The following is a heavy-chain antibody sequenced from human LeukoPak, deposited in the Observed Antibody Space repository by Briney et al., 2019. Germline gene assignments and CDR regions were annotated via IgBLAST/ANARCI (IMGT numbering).Heavy chain of an antibody. CDR2: IKQDGSEK. CDR3: ARENPLTYYDFWSGYQIFDY. J-gene: IGHJ4*02. CDR1: GFTFSSYW. D-gene: IGHD3-3*01. V-gene: IGHV3-7*01. Sequence: PGGSLRLSCAASGFTFSSYWMSWVRQAPGKGLEWVANIKQDGSEKYYVDSVKGRFTISRDNAKNSLYLQMNSLRAEDTAVYYCARENPLTYYDFWSGYQIFDYWGQGTLVTVSS.